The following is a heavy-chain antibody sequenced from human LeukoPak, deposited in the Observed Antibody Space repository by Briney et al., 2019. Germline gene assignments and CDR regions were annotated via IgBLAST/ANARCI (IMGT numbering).Heavy chain of an antibody. CDR2: IRYDGSNK. D-gene: IGHD3-22*01. CDR3: ARNSRKNYYDSSGLPL. V-gene: IGHV3-30*02. Sequence: GGSLRLSCAASGFTFSSYGMHWVRQAPGKGLEWVAFIRYDGSNKYYADSVKGRFTISRDNSKNTLYLQMNSLRAEDTAVYYCARNSRKNYYDSSGLPLWGQGTLVTVSP. CDR1: GFTFSSYG. J-gene: IGHJ4*02.